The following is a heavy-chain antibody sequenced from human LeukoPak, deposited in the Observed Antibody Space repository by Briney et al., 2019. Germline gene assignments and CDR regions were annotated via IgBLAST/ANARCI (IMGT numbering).Heavy chain of an antibody. D-gene: IGHD3-10*01. V-gene: IGHV3-49*04. CDR2: IRSNAYGGTT. Sequence: GRSLRLSCTASRFTFGDYAMNWVRQAPGKGLEWVGFIRSNAYGGTTEHAASVKGRFTISRDDSKSIAYLQMNSLKTEDTAVYYCTRYRGYFDYWGPGTLVTVSS. J-gene: IGHJ4*02. CDR1: RFTFGDYA. CDR3: TRYRGYFDY.